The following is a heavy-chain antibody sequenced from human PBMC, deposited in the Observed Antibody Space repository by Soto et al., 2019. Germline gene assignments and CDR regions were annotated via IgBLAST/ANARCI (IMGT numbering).Heavy chain of an antibody. CDR1: GFSLSTSGVG. CDR2: IYWDDDK. CDR3: AHTHSSSWYQGLFDP. Sequence: QITLKESGPTLVKPTQTLTLTCTFSGFSLSTSGVGVGWIRQPPGKALEWLALIYWDDDKRYSPSLKSRLTITKDTSKSQVVLTMTNMDPVDTATYYCAHTHSSSWYQGLFDPWGQGTLVTVSS. J-gene: IGHJ5*02. V-gene: IGHV2-5*02. D-gene: IGHD6-13*01.